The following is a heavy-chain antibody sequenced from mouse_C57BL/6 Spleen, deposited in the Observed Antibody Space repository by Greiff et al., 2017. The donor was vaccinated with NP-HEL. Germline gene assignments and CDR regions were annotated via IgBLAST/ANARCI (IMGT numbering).Heavy chain of an antibody. V-gene: IGHV1-77*01. J-gene: IGHJ3*01. CDR2: IGPGSGST. D-gene: IGHD1-1*01. Sequence: QVQLKQSGAELVKPGASVKISCKASGYTFTDYYINWVKQRPGQGLEWIGKIGPGSGSTYYNEKFKGKATLTADKSSSTAYMQLSSLTSEDSAVYVWARDYYYGSSDTWFAYWGQGTLVTVSA. CDR1: GYTFTDYY. CDR3: ARDYYYGSSDTWFAY.